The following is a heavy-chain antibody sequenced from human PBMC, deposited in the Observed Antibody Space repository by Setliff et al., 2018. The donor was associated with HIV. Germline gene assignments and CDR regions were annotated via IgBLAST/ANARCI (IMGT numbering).Heavy chain of an antibody. Sequence: KPSETLSLTCTVSGGSITSCSYYWSWIRQPAGKGLEWIGRIYSNGRTTHNPSLKSRVTISRDTSENQFSLRLSSVTAADTAVYYCARGSYTVRIDYWGQGTRVTVSS. CDR1: GGSITSCSYY. D-gene: IGHD3-10*01. J-gene: IGHJ4*02. CDR3: ARGSYTVRIDY. V-gene: IGHV4-61*02. CDR2: IYSNGRT.